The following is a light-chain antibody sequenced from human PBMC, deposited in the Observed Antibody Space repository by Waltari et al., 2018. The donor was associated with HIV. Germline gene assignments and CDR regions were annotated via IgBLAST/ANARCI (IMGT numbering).Light chain of an antibody. V-gene: IGLV3-25*03. CDR1: ELANQY. CDR3: QAAAPSGTSVA. Sequence: SSDLTQAPSVSVSPGQTASISCPGHELANQYVHWYQEKAGQAPVLVTSRDSERPLGIPERFSGSRSGSLATLTITVVLADAEADYYCQAAAPSGTSVAFGGGTKLTVL. J-gene: IGLJ2*01. CDR2: RDS.